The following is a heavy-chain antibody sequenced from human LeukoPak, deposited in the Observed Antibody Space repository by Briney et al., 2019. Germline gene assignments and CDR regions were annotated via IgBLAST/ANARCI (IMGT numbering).Heavy chain of an antibody. Sequence: SETLSLTCAVHGGSFSGYYWSWIRQPPGKGLEWIGEINHSGSTNYNPSLKSRVTISVDTSRNQFSLKLSSVTAADTAVYYCARGSVQNGAFDYWGQGTLVTVSS. J-gene: IGHJ4*02. CDR2: INHSGST. CDR1: GGSFSGYY. V-gene: IGHV4-34*01. CDR3: ARGSVQNGAFDY. D-gene: IGHD1-1*01.